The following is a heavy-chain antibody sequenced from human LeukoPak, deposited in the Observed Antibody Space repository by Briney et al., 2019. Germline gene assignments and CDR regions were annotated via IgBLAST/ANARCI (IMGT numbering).Heavy chain of an antibody. J-gene: IGHJ3*02. Sequence: ASVTVSCKASGYTFTSYYMHWVRQAPGQGLEWMGGIIPIFGTANYAQKFQGRVTITADESTSTAYMELSSLRSEDTAVYYCAKLKPRNAFDIWGQGTMVTVSS. CDR3: AKLKPRNAFDI. D-gene: IGHD1-26*01. CDR2: IIPIFGTA. V-gene: IGHV1-69*13. CDR1: GYTFTSYY.